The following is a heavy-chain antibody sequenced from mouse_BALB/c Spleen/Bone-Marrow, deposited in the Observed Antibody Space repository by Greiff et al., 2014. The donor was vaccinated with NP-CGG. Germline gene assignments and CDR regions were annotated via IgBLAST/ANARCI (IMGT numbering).Heavy chain of an antibody. V-gene: IGHV1-7*01. CDR2: INPSTGYP. Sequence: VKLQQSGAELAKPGASVKMSCKASGYTFTRYWMPWVKQRPGQGLEWIGYINPSTGYPEYNQKFKDKATMTADKSSSTAYMQLSSVTSEDSAVYYCVCSNYYFAYWGQGTLVTVSA. CDR3: VCSNYYFAY. CDR1: GYTFTRYW. J-gene: IGHJ3*01. D-gene: IGHD2-5*01.